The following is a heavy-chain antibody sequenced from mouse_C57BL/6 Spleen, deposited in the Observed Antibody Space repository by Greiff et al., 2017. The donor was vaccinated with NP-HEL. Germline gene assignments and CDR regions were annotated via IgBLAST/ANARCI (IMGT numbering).Heavy chain of an antibody. CDR1: GFNIKDDY. V-gene: IGHV14-4*01. Sequence: VQLQQSGAELVRPGASVKLSCTASGFNIKDDYMHWVKQRPEQGLEWIGWIDPENGDTEYASKFQGKATITADTSSNTAYLQRSSLTSEDTAVYYWNKWEGGRNFAMDFRGQGTPVNGSS. CDR3: NKWEGGRNFAMDF. J-gene: IGHJ4*01. CDR2: IDPENGDT. D-gene: IGHD4-1*01.